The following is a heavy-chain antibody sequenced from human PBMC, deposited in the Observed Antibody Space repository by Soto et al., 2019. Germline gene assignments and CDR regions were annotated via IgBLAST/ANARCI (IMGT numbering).Heavy chain of an antibody. V-gene: IGHV3-73*01. J-gene: IGHJ3*02. CDR2: IRSKANSYAT. CDR1: GFTFSGSA. CDR3: TSPRAAAGSNDAFDI. Sequence: GGSLRLSCAASGFTFSGSAMHWVRQASGKGLEWVGRIRSKANSYATAYAASVKGRFTISRDDSKNTAYLQMNSLKTEDTAVYYCTSPRAAAGSNDAFDIWGQGTMVTVS. D-gene: IGHD6-13*01.